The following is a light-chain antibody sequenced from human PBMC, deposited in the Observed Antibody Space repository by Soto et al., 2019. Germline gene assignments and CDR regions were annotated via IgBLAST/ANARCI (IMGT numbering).Light chain of an antibody. J-gene: IGKJ5*01. CDR2: AAS. CDR1: QSINGNF. V-gene: IGKV3-20*01. CDR3: QQYNNWPPIT. Sequence: EVVLTQSPGTLSLSPGERATLSCRASQSINGNFLVWYQQKLGQAPRLLIFAASSRATGIPDRFSGSGSGADFTLTISSLQSEDFAVYYCQQYNNWPPITFGQGTRLEIK.